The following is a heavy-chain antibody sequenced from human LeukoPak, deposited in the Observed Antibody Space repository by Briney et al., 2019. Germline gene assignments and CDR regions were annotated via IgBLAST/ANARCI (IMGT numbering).Heavy chain of an antibody. V-gene: IGHV3-74*01. J-gene: IGHJ4*02. D-gene: IGHD1-20*01. Sequence: GGSLRLSCAASGFTFSSYWMHCVRQAPGKGLVWVSRINSDGSSTSYADSVKGRFTISRDNAKNTLYLQMNSLRAEDTAVYYCARDRGSVITDYEDRPLDYWGQGTLVTVSS. CDR1: GFTFSSYW. CDR3: ARDRGSVITDYEDRPLDY. CDR2: INSDGSST.